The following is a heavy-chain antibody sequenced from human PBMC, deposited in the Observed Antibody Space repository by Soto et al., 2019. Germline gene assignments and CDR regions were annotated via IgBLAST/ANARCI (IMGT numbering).Heavy chain of an antibody. CDR1: GGSISTVGHY. V-gene: IGHV4-31*03. CDR3: ARATGTLRSRNCDY. CDR2: IYHTGST. Sequence: TLSLTCSVSGGSISTVGHYWTWIRQPPGKGLEWIGSIYHTGSTYYSKSLRSRLTMSVDTSKSQFSLRLSSVTAADTAVYYCARATGTLRSRNCDYWGQGTLVTVSS. D-gene: IGHD1-1*01. J-gene: IGHJ4*02.